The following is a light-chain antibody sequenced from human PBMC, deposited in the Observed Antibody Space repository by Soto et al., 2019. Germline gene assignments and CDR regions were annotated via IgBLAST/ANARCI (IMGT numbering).Light chain of an antibody. CDR1: QSVSTN. CDR2: GAS. J-gene: IGKJ1*01. V-gene: IGKV3D-15*01. CDR3: QQYDKWPET. Sequence: VMTQSPATLSVSPGERATLSCRASQSVSTNLAWYQQKPGQAPRLLIYGASGRATAIPARFSGSGSGTEFTLTISTLQSEDCAVYYCQQYDKWPETFGQGTKVEIK.